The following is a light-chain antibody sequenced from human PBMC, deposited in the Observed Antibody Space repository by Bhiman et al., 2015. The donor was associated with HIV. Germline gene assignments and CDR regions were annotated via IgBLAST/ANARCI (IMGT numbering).Light chain of an antibody. CDR1: SSNIGAGYD. Sequence: QSVLTQPPSVSGAPGQRVTISCTGSSSNIGAGYDVHWFQQLPGTAPKLLIFGNNIRPSGVPDRFSGSKSGTSASLAITGLQAEDEADYYCCSYASSSTSRYVFGGGTKLTVL. V-gene: IGLV1-40*01. CDR2: GNN. J-gene: IGLJ2*01. CDR3: CSYASSSTSRYV.